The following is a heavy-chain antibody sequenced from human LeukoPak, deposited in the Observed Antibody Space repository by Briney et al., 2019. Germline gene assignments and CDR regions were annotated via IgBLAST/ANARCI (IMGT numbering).Heavy chain of an antibody. D-gene: IGHD6-19*01. V-gene: IGHV3-23*01. CDR3: AKDEGSGWYYFDY. J-gene: IGHJ4*02. CDR1: GFTFSTYP. CDR2: ISGSGRST. Sequence: PGGSLRLSCAASGFTFSTYPMSWVRQAPGKGLEWVTGISGSGRSTYYADSVKGRFNISRDISKNTLYLQMNSLRAEDTAVYYCAKDEGSGWYYFDYRGPGALVTVSS.